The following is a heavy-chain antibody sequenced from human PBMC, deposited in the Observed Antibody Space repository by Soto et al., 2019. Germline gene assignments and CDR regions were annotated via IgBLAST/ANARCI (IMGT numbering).Heavy chain of an antibody. D-gene: IGHD3-22*01. CDR3: ARGGGYYYDSSGYPGMDV. CDR2: INPNSGGT. V-gene: IGHV1-2*04. J-gene: IGHJ6*02. CDR1: GYTFTGYY. Sequence: ASVKVSCKASGYTFTGYYMHWVRQAPGQGLEWMGWINPNSGGTNYAQKFQGWVTMTRDTSISTAYMELSRLRSDDTAVYYCARGGGYYYDSSGYPGMDVWGQGTTVTVSS.